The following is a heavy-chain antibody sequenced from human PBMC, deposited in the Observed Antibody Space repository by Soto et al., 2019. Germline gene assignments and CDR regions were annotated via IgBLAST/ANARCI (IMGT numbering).Heavy chain of an antibody. V-gene: IGHV1-8*01. CDR3: ARLYSGCGTRGYYYDYGMGV. D-gene: IGHD5-12*01. Sequence: QVQLVQSGAEVKKPGASVKVSCKASGYTFTSYDINWVRQATGQGLEWMGWMNPNSGNTGYAQKFQGRVTMTRNTSTRTADMELSSIRSEDTAVYYWARLYSGCGTRGYYYDYGMGVWGQGTTVTVSS. CDR1: GYTFTSYD. J-gene: IGHJ6*02. CDR2: MNPNSGNT.